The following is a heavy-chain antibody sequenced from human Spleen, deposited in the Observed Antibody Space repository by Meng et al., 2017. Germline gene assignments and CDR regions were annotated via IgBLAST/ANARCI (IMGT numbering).Heavy chain of an antibody. D-gene: IGHD2/OR15-2a*01. Sequence: GGSLRLSCAASGFTFSIYAMHWVRQAPGKGLEWVAVIWYDGSNKDYADSVKGRFTISRDNSKNTLYLQMNSLRAEDTAMYYCERQRIGPLMPFDPWGQGTLVTVSS. V-gene: IGHV3-33*01. CDR1: GFTFSIYA. J-gene: IGHJ5*02. CDR3: ERQRIGPLMPFDP. CDR2: IWYDGSNK.